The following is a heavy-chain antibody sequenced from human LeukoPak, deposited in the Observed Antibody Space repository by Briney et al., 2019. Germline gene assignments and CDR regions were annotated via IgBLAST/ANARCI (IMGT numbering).Heavy chain of an antibody. CDR2: IKSKTDGGTT. CDR3: TTRSDYHPNELFDY. CDR1: GFTFSNAW. Sequence: GGSLRLSCAASGFTFSNAWMSWVRQAPGKGLEWVGRIKSKTDGGTTDYAAPVKGRFTISRDDSKNTLYLQMNSLKTEDTAVYYCTTRSDYHPNELFDYWGQGTLVTVSS. J-gene: IGHJ4*02. D-gene: IGHD4-17*01. V-gene: IGHV3-15*01.